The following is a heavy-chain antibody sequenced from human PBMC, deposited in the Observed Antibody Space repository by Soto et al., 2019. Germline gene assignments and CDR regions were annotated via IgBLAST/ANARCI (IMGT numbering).Heavy chain of an antibody. J-gene: IGHJ6*02. D-gene: IGHD3-10*01. CDR3: AVAAVREIMAQESSGMAV. Sequence: QVQLVQSGAEVKTPGSSVKVSCKASGGTLSDYAISWVRQAPGQGLQGMGGIMPTGDAANYAQNFQGRLSISADDSTSTANLELSSLRSDDTAVYYCAVAAVREIMAQESSGMAVWGQGTPVIVSS. CDR1: GGTLSDYA. V-gene: IGHV1-69*01. CDR2: IMPTGDAA.